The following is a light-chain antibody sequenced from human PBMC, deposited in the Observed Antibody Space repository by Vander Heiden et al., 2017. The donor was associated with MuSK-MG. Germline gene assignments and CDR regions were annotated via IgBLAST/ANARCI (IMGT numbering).Light chain of an antibody. J-gene: IGLJ1*01. Sequence: QSALTQPASVSGSPGQSITRSCTGTSSAVGSYNFVSWYHHHAGTAPKLLIYYDSKRLSGVPNRFSGSKSGTTASLTTPWLQAEEEADYYCCSYAGSTNHGVFGTGTKLTVL. CDR2: YDS. V-gene: IGLV2-23*01. CDR3: CSYAGSTNHGV. CDR1: SSAVGSYNF.